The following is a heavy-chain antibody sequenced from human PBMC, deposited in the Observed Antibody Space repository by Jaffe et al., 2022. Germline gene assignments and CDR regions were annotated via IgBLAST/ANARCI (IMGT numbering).Heavy chain of an antibody. D-gene: IGHD6-19*01. Sequence: QVQLQESGPGLVKPSETLSLTCAVSGYSISSGYYWGWIRQPPGKGLEWIGSIYHSGSTYYNPSLKSRVTISVDTSKNQFSLKLSSVTAADTAVYYCARHGDFYSSGWESAPNAFDIWGQGTMVTVSS. CDR2: IYHSGST. CDR1: GYSISSGYY. J-gene: IGHJ3*02. CDR3: ARHGDFYSSGWESAPNAFDI. V-gene: IGHV4-38-2*01.